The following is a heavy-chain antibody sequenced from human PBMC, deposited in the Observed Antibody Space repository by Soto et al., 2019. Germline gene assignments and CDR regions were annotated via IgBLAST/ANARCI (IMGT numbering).Heavy chain of an antibody. J-gene: IGHJ6*02. D-gene: IGHD6-13*01. CDR3: AYRGAAAGTRDYYYGMDV. V-gene: IGHV3-15*07. CDR2: IKSKIDGGTT. Sequence: GGSLRLSCAASGFTFTTAWINWVRQAPGKGLEWVGRIKSKIDGGTTDFAAPVKGRFTISRDNSKNTLYLQMNSLRAEDTAVYYCAYRGAAAGTRDYYYGMDVWGQGTTVTVSS. CDR1: GFTFTTAW.